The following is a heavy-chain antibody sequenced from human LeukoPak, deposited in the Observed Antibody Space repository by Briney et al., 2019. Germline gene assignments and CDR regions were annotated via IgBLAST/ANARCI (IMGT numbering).Heavy chain of an antibody. CDR1: GGSISSYY. D-gene: IGHD2-15*01. CDR2: IYYSGST. Sequence: SETLSLTFTVSGGSISSYYWSWIRQPPGKGLEWIGYIYYSGSTNYNPSLKSRVTISVDTSKNQFSLKLSSVTAADTAVYYCAREYCSGGSCSFDYWGQGTLVTVSS. V-gene: IGHV4-59*01. J-gene: IGHJ4*02. CDR3: AREYCSGGSCSFDY.